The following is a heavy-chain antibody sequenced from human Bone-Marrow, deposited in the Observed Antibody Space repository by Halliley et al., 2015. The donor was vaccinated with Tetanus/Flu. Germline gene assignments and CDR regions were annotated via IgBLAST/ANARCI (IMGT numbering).Heavy chain of an antibody. CDR3: ARAGHTSERGYWYFDL. Sequence: YISGSSSYTNYADAVKGRFTISRDNAKNSLYLQMDSLRAEATAVYYCARAGHTSERGYWYFDLWVRGTLVTVSS. D-gene: IGHD6-19*01. V-gene: IGHV3-11*03. J-gene: IGHJ2*01. CDR2: ISGSSSYT.